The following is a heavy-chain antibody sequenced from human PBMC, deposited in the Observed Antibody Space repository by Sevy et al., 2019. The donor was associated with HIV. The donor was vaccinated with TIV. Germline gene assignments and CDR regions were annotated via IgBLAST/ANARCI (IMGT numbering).Heavy chain of an antibody. V-gene: IGHV3-66*01. CDR1: GFTVSGNY. CDR3: ARAVEDYSDSSAWDWYFDI. Sequence: GGSLRLSCAASGFTVSGNYMSWVRQAPGKGLEWVSGIFSGGNTHFADSVKGRFTISRDNSKNTLSLQMNSLSAEDTAVYYCARAVEDYSDSSAWDWYFDIWGRGTLVTVSS. CDR2: IFSGGNT. D-gene: IGHD3-22*01. J-gene: IGHJ2*01.